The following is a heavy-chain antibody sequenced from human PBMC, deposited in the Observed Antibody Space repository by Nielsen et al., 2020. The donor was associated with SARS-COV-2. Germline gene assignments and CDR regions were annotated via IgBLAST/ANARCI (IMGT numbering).Heavy chain of an antibody. CDR3: ARLRRQYYFASGGFDF. CDR1: GYTFTSHF. Sequence: GESLKISCKASGYTFTSHFLGWVRQTPGKGLEWMGNIYPGDSNTRYSLSLEGHVTISADKSTNTAYLQWSSLKASDTALYYCARLRRQYYFASGGFDFWGQGTLVTVSS. D-gene: IGHD3-10*01. CDR2: IYPGDSNT. J-gene: IGHJ4*02. V-gene: IGHV5-51*01.